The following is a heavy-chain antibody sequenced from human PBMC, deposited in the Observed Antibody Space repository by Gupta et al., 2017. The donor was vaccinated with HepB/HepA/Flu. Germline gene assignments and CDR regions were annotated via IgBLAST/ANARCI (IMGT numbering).Heavy chain of an antibody. CDR2: ISGSGGST. CDR3: AKHIAARPLDY. J-gene: IGHJ4*02. V-gene: IGHV3-23*01. Sequence: LEWVSAISGSGGSTYYADSVKGRFTISRDNSKNTLYLQMNSLRAEDTAVYYCAKHIAARPLDYWGQGTLVTVSS. D-gene: IGHD6-6*01.